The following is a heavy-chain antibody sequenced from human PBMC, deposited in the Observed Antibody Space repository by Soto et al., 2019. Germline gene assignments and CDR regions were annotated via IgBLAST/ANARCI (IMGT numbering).Heavy chain of an antibody. CDR1: GYTFTGYY. D-gene: IGHD6-19*01. V-gene: IGHV1-2*04. Sequence: QVQLVQSGAEVKKPGASVKVSCKASGYTFTGYYMHWVRQAPGQGLEWMGWINPNSGGTNYAQKFQGWVTMPRDTSISTAYMELSRLRSDDTAVYYCARMIAVADLEDYYYYGMDVWGQGTTVTVSS. CDR2: INPNSGGT. J-gene: IGHJ6*02. CDR3: ARMIAVADLEDYYYYGMDV.